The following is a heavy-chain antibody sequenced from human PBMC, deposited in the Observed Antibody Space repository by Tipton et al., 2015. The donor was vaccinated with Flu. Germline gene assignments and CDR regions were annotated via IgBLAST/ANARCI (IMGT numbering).Heavy chain of an antibody. CDR1: GGSISSYY. CDR2: IYYSGST. Sequence: TLSLTCTVSGGSISSYYWSWIRQPPGKGLEWIGYIYYSGSTNYNPSLKSRVTISVDTSKNQFSLKLSSVTAVDTAVYYCARELNYGMDVWGQGTTVTVSS. CDR3: ARELNYGMDV. V-gene: IGHV4-59*01. J-gene: IGHJ6*02.